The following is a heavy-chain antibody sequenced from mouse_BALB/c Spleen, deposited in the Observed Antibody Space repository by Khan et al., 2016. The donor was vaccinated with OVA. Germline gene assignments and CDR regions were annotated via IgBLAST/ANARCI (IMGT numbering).Heavy chain of an antibody. CDR1: GFTFTDYY. CDR2: IRNKANAYTT. V-gene: IGHV7-3*02. CDR3: ARDNPYAMDY. J-gene: IGHJ4*01. Sequence: EVELVESGGGLVQPGGSLRLSCATSGFTFTDYYMSWVRQPPGKALEWLAFIRNKANAYTTEYSASVKGRFTISRDDSQRLLYLQMNTLRAEDSVTYYCARDNPYAMDYWGQGTSVTVSS.